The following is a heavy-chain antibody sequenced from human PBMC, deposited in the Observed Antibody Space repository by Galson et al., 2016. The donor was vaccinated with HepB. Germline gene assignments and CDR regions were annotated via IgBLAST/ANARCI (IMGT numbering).Heavy chain of an antibody. CDR1: GFTFSSYW. CDR2: INSDGSST. CDR3: ARDSAPAAGTEWFDP. Sequence: SLRLSCAASGFTFSSYWMHWVRQAPGKGLVWVSRINSDGSSTSYADSVKGRFTISRDNAKNTLYLQMNSLRAEDTAVYYCARDSAPAAGTEWFDPWGQGTLVTVSS. D-gene: IGHD6-13*01. J-gene: IGHJ5*02. V-gene: IGHV3-74*01.